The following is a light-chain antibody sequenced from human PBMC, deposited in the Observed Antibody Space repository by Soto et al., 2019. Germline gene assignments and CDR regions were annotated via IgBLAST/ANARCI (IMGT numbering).Light chain of an antibody. CDR1: RTVNTY. CDR3: QQRSDWPPIT. CDR2: EAF. J-gene: IGKJ5*01. Sequence: EIVLTQSPATLSLSPGERATLSCRASRTVNTYLAWYQQKPGQAPRLLIYEAFIRAAGIPARFSGRGSGTDFTLTISNLEPEDFAVYFCQQRSDWPPITFGQGTRVELK. V-gene: IGKV3-11*01.